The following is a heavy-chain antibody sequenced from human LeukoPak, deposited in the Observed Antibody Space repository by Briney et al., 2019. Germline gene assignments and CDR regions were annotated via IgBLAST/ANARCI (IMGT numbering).Heavy chain of an antibody. CDR1: VFTFSGYA. D-gene: IGHD4-17*01. J-gene: IGHJ4*02. Sequence: GGSLRLSCAASVFTFSGYAMRWVRQAPGKGLEWVSAISGSGDSTYYADAVKGRFTISRDNSKNTLYLQMNSLRAEATAIYNCAKEGNGDYFCDYWGQGTLVTVSS. CDR2: ISGSGDST. V-gene: IGHV3-23*01. CDR3: AKEGNGDYFCDY.